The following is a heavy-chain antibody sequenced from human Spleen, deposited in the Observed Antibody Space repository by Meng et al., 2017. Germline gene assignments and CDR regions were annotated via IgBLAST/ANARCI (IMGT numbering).Heavy chain of an antibody. CDR3: ARAKSYYDSSGHWKKNNWFDP. Sequence: LVQSGGEGKKPGASVKVSCTAFGYTFTGYYIHGVRQAPGQGLEWMGGINPNSGVTRYAQKFQGRVTMTRDTSIRTAYMELTRLRSDDTAVYYCARAKSYYDSSGHWKKNNWFDPWGQGTLVTVSS. D-gene: IGHD3-22*01. J-gene: IGHJ5*02. CDR1: GYTFTGYY. V-gene: IGHV1-2*02. CDR2: INPNSGVT.